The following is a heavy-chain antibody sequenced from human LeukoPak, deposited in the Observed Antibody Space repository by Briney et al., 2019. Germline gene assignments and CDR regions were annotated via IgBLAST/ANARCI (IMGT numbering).Heavy chain of an antibody. CDR1: GFDFSNNG. J-gene: IGHJ4*02. Sequence: PGGSLRLSCGASGFDFSNNGMHWVRQAPGKGPEWVAFIRYDAANQYYADSVKGRFTISRDNSKNTLYLQMDSLRSEDTAIYHCAKDIAVSDSYFDYCGQGTLVTVSS. V-gene: IGHV3-30*02. CDR2: IRYDAANQ. D-gene: IGHD6-19*01. CDR3: AKDIAVSDSYFDY.